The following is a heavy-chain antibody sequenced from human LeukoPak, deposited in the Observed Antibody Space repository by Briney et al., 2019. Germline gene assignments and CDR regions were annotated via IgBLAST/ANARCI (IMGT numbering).Heavy chain of an antibody. D-gene: IGHD3-9*01. CDR3: ARDYYDILTGYYSDAFDI. V-gene: IGHV3-74*01. J-gene: IGHJ3*02. Sequence: GGSLRLSCAASGFTFSRYWVHWVRQAPGKRLVRVSRINSDGGSTSYADSVKGRFTISRDNAKNTLYLQMNSLRAEDTAVYYCARDYYDILTGYYSDAFDIWGQGTMVTVSS. CDR2: INSDGGST. CDR1: GFTFSRYW.